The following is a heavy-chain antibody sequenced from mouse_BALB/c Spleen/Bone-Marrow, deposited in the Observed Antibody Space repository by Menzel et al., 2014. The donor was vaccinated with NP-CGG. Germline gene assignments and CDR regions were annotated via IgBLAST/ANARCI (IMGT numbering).Heavy chain of an antibody. CDR3: ASMITTAWFAY. J-gene: IGHJ3*01. CDR1: GFSLTSYG. D-gene: IGHD2-4*01. Sequence: VQRVESGPGLVAPSQSLSITCTVSGFSLTSYGVHWVRQPPGKGLEWLGVIWAGGSTDYNSALMSRLSISKDNSKSQVFLKINSLQPDDPAMYYCASMITTAWFAYWGQGTLATVSA. V-gene: IGHV2-9*02. CDR2: IWAGGST.